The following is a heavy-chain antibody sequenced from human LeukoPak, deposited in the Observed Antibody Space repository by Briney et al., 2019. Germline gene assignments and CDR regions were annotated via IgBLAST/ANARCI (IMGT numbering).Heavy chain of an antibody. CDR1: GYTFTSYG. J-gene: IGHJ5*02. CDR2: ISAYNGNT. V-gene: IGHV1-18*01. Sequence: ASVKVSCKASGYTFTSYGIIWVRQAPGQGLEWMGWISAYNGNTNYAQKLQGRVTMTTDTSTSTAYMELRSLRSDDTAVYYCARDLPLIRHNWFDPWGQGTLVAVSS. CDR3: ARDLPLIRHNWFDP.